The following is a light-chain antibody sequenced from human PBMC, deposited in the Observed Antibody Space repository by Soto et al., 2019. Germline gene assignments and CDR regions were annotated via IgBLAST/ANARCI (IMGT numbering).Light chain of an antibody. CDR2: GAS. J-gene: IGKJ1*01. V-gene: IGKV3-20*01. CDR1: NSLTSDY. Sequence: ESVLAQSPGTLSLSPGEKGTLSCRASNSLTSDYLDWYQQKPGQTPRLLIHGASSRATGIPDRFSGSGSGTDFTLTISRLEPEDSAVYYCQQSGRPFGQGTKVDIK. CDR3: QQSGRP.